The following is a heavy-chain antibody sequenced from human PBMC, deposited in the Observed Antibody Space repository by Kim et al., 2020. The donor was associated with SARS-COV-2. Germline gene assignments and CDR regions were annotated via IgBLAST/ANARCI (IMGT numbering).Heavy chain of an antibody. V-gene: IGHV1-18*01. Sequence: ASVKVSCKASGYTFTSYGISWVRQAPGQGLEWMGWISAYNGNTNYAQKLQGRVTMTTDTSTNTAYMELRSLRSDDTAVYYCARDPSYDFWSGYYNGPFDYWGQGTLVTVSS. CDR3: ARDPSYDFWSGYYNGPFDY. CDR2: ISAYNGNT. J-gene: IGHJ4*02. D-gene: IGHD3-3*01. CDR1: GYTFTSYG.